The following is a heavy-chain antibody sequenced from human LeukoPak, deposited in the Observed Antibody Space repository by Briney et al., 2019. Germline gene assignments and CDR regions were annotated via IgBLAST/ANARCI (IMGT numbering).Heavy chain of an antibody. V-gene: IGHV1-8*02. J-gene: IGHJ4*02. D-gene: IGHD3-10*01. CDR3: ARGTVLLWFGELSGRGDY. Sequence: GASVKVSCKASGYTFANYDINWVRQATGQGLEWMGWMNPNSGNTGYAQKFQGRVTMTRNTSISTAYMELSSLRSEDTAVYYCARGTVLLWFGELSGRGDYWGQGTLVTVSS. CDR2: MNPNSGNT. CDR1: GYTFANYD.